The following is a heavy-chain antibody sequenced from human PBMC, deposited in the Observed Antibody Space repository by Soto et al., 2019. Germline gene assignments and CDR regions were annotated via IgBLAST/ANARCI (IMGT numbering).Heavy chain of an antibody. CDR2: IYYSGST. CDR3: AREGQWPGRAAYYYGMDV. Sequence: QVQLQESGPGLVKPSQTLSLTCTVSGGSISSGGYYWSWIRQPPGKGLEWIGYIYYSGSTYYNPSLKSRVTISVDTSKNQFSLKLSSVTAAGTAVYYCAREGQWPGRAAYYYGMDVWGQGTTVTVSS. D-gene: IGHD6-19*01. CDR1: GGSISSGGYY. V-gene: IGHV4-31*03. J-gene: IGHJ6*02.